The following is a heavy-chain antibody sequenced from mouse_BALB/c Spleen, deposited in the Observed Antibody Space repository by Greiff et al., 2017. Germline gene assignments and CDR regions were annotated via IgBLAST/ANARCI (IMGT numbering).Heavy chain of an antibody. V-gene: IGHV14-3*02. CDR2: IDPANGNT. CDR1: GFNIKDTY. Sequence: EVKLQESGAELVKPGASVKLSCTASGFNIKDTYMHWVKQRPEQGLEWIGRIDPANGNTKYDPKFQGKATITADTSSNTAYLQLSSLTSEDTAVYYCGLLRHFYYFDYWGQGTTLTVSS. D-gene: IGHD1-2*01. CDR3: GLLRHFYYFDY. J-gene: IGHJ2*01.